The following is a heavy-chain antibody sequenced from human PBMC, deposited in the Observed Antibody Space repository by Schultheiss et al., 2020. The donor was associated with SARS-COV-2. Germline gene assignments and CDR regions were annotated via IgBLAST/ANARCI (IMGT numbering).Heavy chain of an antibody. V-gene: IGHV3-30-3*01. J-gene: IGHJ6*02. CDR2: ISYDGSNK. CDR3: AKVSSQYSSSWDYYYYGMDV. Sequence: GGSLRLSCAASGFTFSSYAMHWVRQAPGKGLEWVAVISYDGSNKYYADSVKGRFTISRDNSKNTLYLQMNSLRAEDTAVYYCAKVSSQYSSSWDYYYYGMDVWGQGTTVTVSS. D-gene: IGHD6-13*01. CDR1: GFTFSSYA.